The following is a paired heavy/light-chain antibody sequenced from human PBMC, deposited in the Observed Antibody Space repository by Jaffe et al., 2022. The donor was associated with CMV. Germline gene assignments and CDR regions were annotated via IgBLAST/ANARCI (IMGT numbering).Light chain of an antibody. CDR3: QHYINSPRRYT. Sequence: EIVLTQSPGTLSLSPGERATLSCRASQSISSYYLAWYQHKPGQAPRLLIYGASSRATDIPDRFSGSGSGTDFTLTISRLEPEDFAVYYCQHYINSPRRYTFGQGTNLEIK. CDR1: QSISSYY. CDR2: GAS. J-gene: IGKJ2*01. V-gene: IGKV3-20*01.
Heavy chain of an antibody. CDR2: IYPDDSDT. CDR1: GYNFNDYW. J-gene: IGHJ5*01. CDR3: VRSKNYFDS. V-gene: IGHV5-51*01. D-gene: IGHD3-10*01. Sequence: EVQLVQSGAEVKKPGESLKISCEGSGYNFNDYWIGWVRQMPGRGLEWMGVIYPDDSDTRYSPSLQGQFTISADKSINTVYLQWSSLKASDTAMYYCVRSKNYFDSWGQGTLVTVSS.